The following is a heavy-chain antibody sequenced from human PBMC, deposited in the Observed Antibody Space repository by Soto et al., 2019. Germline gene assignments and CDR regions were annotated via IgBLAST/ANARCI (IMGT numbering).Heavy chain of an antibody. CDR3: ARDHNFGFILYAMDV. CDR2: INPSRGRT. CDR1: GYTFTSYS. Sequence: ASVKVSCKASGYTFTSYSMHWVRQAPGQGLEWMGIINPSRGRTSYAQNFQGRVTMTSDTSTSIVYMEMGSLKSEDTAVYYCARDHNFGFILYAMDVWGQGTTVTVSS. J-gene: IGHJ6*02. D-gene: IGHD2-15*01. V-gene: IGHV1-46*01.